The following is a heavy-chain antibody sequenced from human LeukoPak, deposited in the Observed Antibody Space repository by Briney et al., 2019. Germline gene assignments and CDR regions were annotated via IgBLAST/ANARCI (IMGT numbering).Heavy chain of an antibody. CDR2: IYYSGST. Sequence: SETLSLTCTVSGGSISRSSYYWGWIRQPPGKGLEWIASIYYSGSTYYNPSLKSRVTISVDRSKNQFSLKLSSVTAADTAVYYCARSTQYDFWSGYYPSQCYYFDYWGQGTLVTVSS. D-gene: IGHD3-3*01. V-gene: IGHV4-39*07. J-gene: IGHJ4*02. CDR1: GGSISRSSYY. CDR3: ARSTQYDFWSGYYPSQCYYFDY.